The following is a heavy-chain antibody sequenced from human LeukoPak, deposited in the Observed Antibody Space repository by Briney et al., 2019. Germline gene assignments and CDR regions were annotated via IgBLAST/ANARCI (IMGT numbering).Heavy chain of an antibody. CDR3: GRGGYSSGWYLSPVPLPFDY. J-gene: IGHJ4*02. D-gene: IGHD6-19*01. V-gene: IGHV3-48*01. CDR1: GFTFSSYS. Sequence: GGSLRLSCAASGFTFSSYSMNWVRQAPGEGLEWVSYISSSSSTIYYADSVKGRFTISRDNAKNSLYLQMNSLRAEDTAVYYCGRGGYSSGWYLSPVPLPFDYWGQGTLVTVSS. CDR2: ISSSSSTI.